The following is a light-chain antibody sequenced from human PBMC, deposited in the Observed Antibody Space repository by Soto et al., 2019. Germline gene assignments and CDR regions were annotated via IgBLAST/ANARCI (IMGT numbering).Light chain of an antibody. Sequence: QSALTQPASVSGSPGQSITISCTGTSSEVVGYNYVSWYQQHPGKAPKLMIYEVSNRPSGVSNRFSGSKSGNTASLTISGLQAEDEADDYCSSYTSSSTPLYVFGTGTKLTVL. V-gene: IGLV2-14*01. CDR3: SSYTSSSTPLYV. CDR2: EVS. CDR1: SSEVVGYNY. J-gene: IGLJ1*01.